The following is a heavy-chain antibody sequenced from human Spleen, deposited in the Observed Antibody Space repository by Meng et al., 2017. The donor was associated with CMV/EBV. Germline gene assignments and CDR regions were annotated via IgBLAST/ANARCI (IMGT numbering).Heavy chain of an antibody. CDR3: ARVWGTVTTRRGKYGMDV. V-gene: IGHV3-21*01. CDR1: RFTFGNYS. CDR2: IYPGSGYI. J-gene: IGHJ6*02. Sequence: GGSLRLSCAASRFTFGNYSMNWVRQAPGMGLEWVSSIYPGSGYIFYADSVRGRFTISRDNAKNSVFLQMNSLRADDTAVYYCARVWGTVTTRRGKYGMDVWGQGTTVTVSS. D-gene: IGHD4-17*01.